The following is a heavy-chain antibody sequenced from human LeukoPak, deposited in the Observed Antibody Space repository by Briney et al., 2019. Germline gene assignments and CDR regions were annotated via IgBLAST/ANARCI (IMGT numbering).Heavy chain of an antibody. CDR3: ARVYCSSTSCVFDY. D-gene: IGHD2-2*01. J-gene: IGHJ4*02. Sequence: NSSETLSLTCTVSGGSISSYYWGWIRQPAGKGLEWIGRFYTGGSTNYNPSLKSRITMSVDTSKNQFSLRLSSVTAADTAVYYCARVYCSSTSCVFDYWGQGTLVTVSS. CDR1: GGSISSYY. V-gene: IGHV4-4*07. CDR2: FYTGGST.